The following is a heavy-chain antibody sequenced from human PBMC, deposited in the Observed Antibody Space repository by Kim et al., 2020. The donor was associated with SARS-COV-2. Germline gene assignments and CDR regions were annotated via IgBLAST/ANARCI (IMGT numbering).Heavy chain of an antibody. Sequence: SVEGRFTIARDNSKNTLYIQMTSLRAEDTAVYYCARRPPPRRSENYMDVWGKGTTVTVSS. CDR3: ARRPPPRRSENYMDV. V-gene: IGHV3-66*01. J-gene: IGHJ6*03.